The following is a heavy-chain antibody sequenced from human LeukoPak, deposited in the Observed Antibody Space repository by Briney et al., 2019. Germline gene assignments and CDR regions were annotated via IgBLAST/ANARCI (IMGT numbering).Heavy chain of an antibody. Sequence: SETLSLTCTVSGGSISSSSYYWGWIRQPPGKGLEWIGSIYYSGSTYYNPSLKSRVTISVDTSKNQFSLKLTSVAAADTAVYYCARGGFRAYYYMDVWGKGTTVTVSS. CDR2: IYYSGST. D-gene: IGHD3-10*01. CDR1: GGSISSSSYY. J-gene: IGHJ6*03. CDR3: ARGGFRAYYYMDV. V-gene: IGHV4-39*07.